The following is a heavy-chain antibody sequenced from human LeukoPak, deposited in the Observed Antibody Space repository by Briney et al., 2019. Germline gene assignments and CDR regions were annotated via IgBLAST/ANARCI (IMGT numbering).Heavy chain of an antibody. CDR1: GFTFSTYA. CDR2: ISTSSRYI. CDR3: ARGRVGQWLVDAFDI. Sequence: PGGSLRLSCAASGFTFSTYAMSWVRQAPGKGLEWVSSISTSSRYIYYADSVKGRFTISRDNAKNSLYLHIDSLRAEDTAVYYCARGRVGQWLVDAFDIWGQGTMVTVSP. V-gene: IGHV3-21*01. J-gene: IGHJ3*02. D-gene: IGHD6-19*01.